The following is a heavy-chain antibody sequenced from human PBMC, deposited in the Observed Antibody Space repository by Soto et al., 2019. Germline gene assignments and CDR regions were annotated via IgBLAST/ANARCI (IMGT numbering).Heavy chain of an antibody. Sequence: SETLSLTCTVSGGSISSGDYYWSWIRQPPGKGLEWIGYISYSGTTYYNPSLKSRVSISADTSKNQFSLKLSSVTAADTAVYYCARTNYDYVWGSYRFDYWGQGTLVTVFS. V-gene: IGHV4-30-4*01. D-gene: IGHD3-16*02. CDR1: GGSISSGDYY. CDR3: ARTNYDYVWGSYRFDY. CDR2: ISYSGTT. J-gene: IGHJ4*02.